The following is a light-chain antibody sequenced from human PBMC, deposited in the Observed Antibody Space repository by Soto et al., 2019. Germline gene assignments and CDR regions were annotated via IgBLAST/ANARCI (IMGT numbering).Light chain of an antibody. Sequence: QSVLTQPASVSGSPGQSITISCTGTSSDIGGYNYVSWYQQHPGKAPKLMIYDVTYRPSGVSNRFSASKSGNTASLTISGLQAEDEADYYCASYASSNTVLFGGGTKATV. CDR2: DVT. V-gene: IGLV2-14*03. J-gene: IGLJ2*01. CDR3: ASYASSNTVL. CDR1: SSDIGGYNY.